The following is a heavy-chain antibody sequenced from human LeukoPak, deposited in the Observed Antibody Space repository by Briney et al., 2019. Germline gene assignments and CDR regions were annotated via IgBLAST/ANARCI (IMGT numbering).Heavy chain of an antibody. J-gene: IGHJ4*02. Sequence: SGTLSLTRTVSGGSISSSSYYWGWIRQPPGKGLEWIGSIYYSGSTYYNPSLKSRVTISVDTSKNQFSLKLSSVTAADTAAYYCARAARRFFGSSWHPFDYWGQGTLVTVSS. CDR3: ARAARRFFGSSWHPFDY. V-gene: IGHV4-39*07. CDR2: IYYSGST. CDR1: GGSISSSSYY. D-gene: IGHD6-13*01.